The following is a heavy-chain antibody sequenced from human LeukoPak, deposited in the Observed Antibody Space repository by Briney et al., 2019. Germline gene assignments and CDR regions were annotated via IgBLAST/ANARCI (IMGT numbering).Heavy chain of an antibody. V-gene: IGHV3-21*01. CDR3: ARAFPYDSSGYCSSYYYYYGMDV. D-gene: IGHD3-22*01. Sequence: GGSLRLSCAASGFTFSSYSMNWVRQAPGKGLEWVSSISSSSSYIYYADSVKGRFTISRDNAKNSLYLQMNSLRAEDTAVYYCARAFPYDSSGYCSSYYYYYGMDVWGQGTTVTVSS. J-gene: IGHJ6*02. CDR2: ISSSSSYI. CDR1: GFTFSSYS.